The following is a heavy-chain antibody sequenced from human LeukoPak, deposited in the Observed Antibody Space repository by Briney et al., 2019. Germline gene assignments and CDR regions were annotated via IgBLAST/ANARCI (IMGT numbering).Heavy chain of an antibody. V-gene: IGHV4-59*08. CDR1: GGSISSYY. CDR3: ASLTTPDY. CDR2: IYYSGST. Sequence: MTSETLSLTCTVSGGSISSYYWSWIRQPPGKGLEWIEYIYYSGSTNYNPSLKSRVTISVDTSKNQFSLKLSSVTAADTAVYYCASLTTPDYWGQGTLVAVSS. D-gene: IGHD4/OR15-4a*01. J-gene: IGHJ4*02.